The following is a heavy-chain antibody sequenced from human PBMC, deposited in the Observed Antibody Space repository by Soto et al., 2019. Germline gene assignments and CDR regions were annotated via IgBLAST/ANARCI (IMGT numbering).Heavy chain of an antibody. CDR3: ARHRPWGDQLLYLRSSDMDV. D-gene: IGHD2-2*02. V-gene: IGHV5-10-1*01. Sequence: GESLKISCKGSGYSFAGYWITWVRQKPGKGLEWMGRIDPSDSQTYYSPSFRGHVTISVTKSITTVFLQWSSLRASDTAMYYCARHRPWGDQLLYLRSSDMDVWGQGTTVTVSS. CDR2: IDPSDSQT. J-gene: IGHJ6*02. CDR1: GYSFAGYW.